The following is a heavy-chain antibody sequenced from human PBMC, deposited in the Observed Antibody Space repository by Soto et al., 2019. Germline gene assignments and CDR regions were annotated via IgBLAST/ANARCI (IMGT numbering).Heavy chain of an antibody. CDR1: GGSFSVYY. D-gene: IGHD3-3*01. Sequence: SETLSLTCAVYGGSFSVYYWSWIRQSHGKGLEWIGEINHSGSTNYNPSLKSRVTMSVDTSKNQFSLRLSSVTAADTAVYYCARGQRYYDFWSGYSGPNYYMEVWDKGTTVTVSS. J-gene: IGHJ6*03. CDR2: INHSGST. CDR3: ARGQRYYDFWSGYSGPNYYMEV. V-gene: IGHV4-34*01.